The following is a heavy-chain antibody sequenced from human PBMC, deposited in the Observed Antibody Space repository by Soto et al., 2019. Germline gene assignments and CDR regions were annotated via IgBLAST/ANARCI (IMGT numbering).Heavy chain of an antibody. CDR1: GYTFTGYY. CDR3: ARDPVVPAAIRHDYYYYYGMDV. J-gene: IGHJ6*02. CDR2: INPNSGGT. D-gene: IGHD2-2*01. V-gene: IGHV1-2*02. Sequence: ASVKVCGKASGYTFTGYYMHWVRQAPGQGLERMGWINPNSGGTNYAQKFQGRVTMTRDTSISTAYMELSRLRSDDTAVYYCARDPVVPAAIRHDYYYYYGMDVWGQGTTVTVSS.